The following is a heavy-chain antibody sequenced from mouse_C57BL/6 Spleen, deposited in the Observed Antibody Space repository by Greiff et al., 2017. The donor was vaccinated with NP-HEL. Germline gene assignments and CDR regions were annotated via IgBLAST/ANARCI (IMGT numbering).Heavy chain of an antibody. Sequence: EVQLVESGGGLVKPGGSLKLSCAASGFTFSSYTMSWVRQTPEKRLEWVATISGGGGNTYYPDSVKGRFTISRDNAKNTLYLQMSSLRSEDTALYYCARAYYSNPGGFAYWGQGTLVTVSA. CDR1: GFTFSSYT. V-gene: IGHV5-9*01. CDR2: ISGGGGNT. J-gene: IGHJ3*01. CDR3: ARAYYSNPGGFAY. D-gene: IGHD2-5*01.